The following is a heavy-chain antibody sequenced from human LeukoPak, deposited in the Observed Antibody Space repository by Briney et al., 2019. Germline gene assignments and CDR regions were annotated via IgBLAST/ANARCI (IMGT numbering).Heavy chain of an antibody. V-gene: IGHV1-18*01. CDR3: ARMMSIPVAGHRPLFDY. CDR2: ISAYNGNT. D-gene: IGHD6-19*01. J-gene: IGHJ4*02. Sequence: GASVKVSCKASGYTFTSYGINWVRQAPGQGLEWMGWISAYNGNTNYAQKLQDRVTMTTDTSTSTACMELRSLRSDDTAIYYCARMMSIPVAGHRPLFDYWGQGTLVTVSS. CDR1: GYTFTSYG.